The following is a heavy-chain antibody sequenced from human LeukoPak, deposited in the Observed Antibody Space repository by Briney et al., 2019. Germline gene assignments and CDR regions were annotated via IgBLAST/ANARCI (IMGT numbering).Heavy chain of an antibody. J-gene: IGHJ4*02. V-gene: IGHV3-30-3*01. CDR3: ARDLSRGSYGGLDY. CDR2: ISYDGSND. CDR1: GFTFSNYA. D-gene: IGHD1-26*01. Sequence: PGGSLRLSCAASGFTFSNYAIHWVRQAPGKGLEWVAVISYDGSNDFYGDSVKGRFTISRDNAKNSLYLQMNSLTAEDTAVYYCARDLSRGSYGGLDYWGQGALVTVSS.